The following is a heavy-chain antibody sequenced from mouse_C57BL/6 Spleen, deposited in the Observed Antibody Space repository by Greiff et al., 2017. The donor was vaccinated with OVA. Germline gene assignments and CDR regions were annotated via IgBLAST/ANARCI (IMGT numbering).Heavy chain of an antibody. CDR1: GFSLTSYG. V-gene: IGHV2-5*01. CDR3: AKTYYSNYDTSYAMDY. CDR2: IWRGGST. Sequence: VQLQQSGPGLVQPSQSLSITCTVSGFSLTSYGVHWVRQSPGKGLEWVGGIWRGGSTDYNAAFMSRLSITKDNSKSQVFFKMNSLQADDTAIYYCAKTYYSNYDTSYAMDYWGQGTSVTVSS. D-gene: IGHD2-5*01. J-gene: IGHJ4*01.